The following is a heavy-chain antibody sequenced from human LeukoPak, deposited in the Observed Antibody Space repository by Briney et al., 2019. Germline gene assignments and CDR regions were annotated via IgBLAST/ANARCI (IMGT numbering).Heavy chain of an antibody. V-gene: IGHV3-30-3*01. Sequence: PGRSLRLSCAASGFTFSSYAMHWVRQAPGKGLEWVAVISYDGSNKYYADSVKGRFTISRDNSKNSLYLQMNSLRAEDTAVYYCARDLARATVTNVPWFDPWGQGTLVTVSS. J-gene: IGHJ5*02. CDR3: ARDLARATVTNVPWFDP. D-gene: IGHD4-17*01. CDR1: GFTFSSYA. CDR2: ISYDGSNK.